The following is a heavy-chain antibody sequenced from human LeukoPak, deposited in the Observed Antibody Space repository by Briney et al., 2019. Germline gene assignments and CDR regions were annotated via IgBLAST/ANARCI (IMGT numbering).Heavy chain of an antibody. Sequence: SETLSLTCAVYGGSFSGYYWSWIRQPPGKGLEWIGEINHSGSTNYNPSLKSRVTISVDTSKNQFSLKLSSVTAADTAVYYCARVPSRRRWHYSNYVYYYYMDVWGKGTTVTVSS. CDR1: GGSFSGYY. D-gene: IGHD4-11*01. CDR3: ARVPSRRRWHYSNYVYYYYMDV. J-gene: IGHJ6*03. CDR2: INHSGST. V-gene: IGHV4-34*01.